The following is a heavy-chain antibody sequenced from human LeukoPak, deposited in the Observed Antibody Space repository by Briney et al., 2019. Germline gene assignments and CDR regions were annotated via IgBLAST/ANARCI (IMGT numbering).Heavy chain of an antibody. CDR2: IYYSGST. CDR1: GGSISSSSYY. CDR3: ARDGIVVVPAALKGYGMDV. D-gene: IGHD2-2*01. V-gene: IGHV4-39*02. J-gene: IGHJ6*02. Sequence: SETLSLTCTVSGGSISSSSYYWGWIRQPPGKGLEWIGSIYYSGSTYYNPSLKSRVTISVDTSKNQFSLKLSSVTAADTAVYYCARDGIVVVPAALKGYGMDVWGQGTTVTVSS.